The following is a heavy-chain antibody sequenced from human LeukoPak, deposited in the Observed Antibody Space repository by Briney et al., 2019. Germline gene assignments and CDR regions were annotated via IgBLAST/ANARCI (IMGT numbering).Heavy chain of an antibody. CDR2: IIPIFGTA. CDR3: AREYSGYDTFDY. V-gene: IGHV1-69*13. CDR1: GGTFSSYA. Sequence: SVKVSCKASGGTFSSYAISWVRQAPGQGLEWMGGIIPIFGTANYAQKFQGRVTITADESTSTAYMELSSLRSEDTAVYYCAREYSGYDTFDYWGQGTLVTVSS. J-gene: IGHJ4*02. D-gene: IGHD5-12*01.